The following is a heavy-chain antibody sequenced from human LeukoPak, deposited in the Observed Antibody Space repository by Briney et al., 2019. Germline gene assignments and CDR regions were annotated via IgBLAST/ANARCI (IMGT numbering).Heavy chain of an antibody. Sequence: PGGSLRLSCAASGFTFSSYAMHWVRQAPGKGLEWVAVISYDGSNKYYADSVKGRFTISRDNSKNTLYLQMNSLRAEDTAVYYCARHGSSSRDYYYGMDVWGQGTTVTVSS. D-gene: IGHD6-6*01. J-gene: IGHJ6*02. V-gene: IGHV3-30*04. CDR1: GFTFSSYA. CDR2: ISYDGSNK. CDR3: ARHGSSSRDYYYGMDV.